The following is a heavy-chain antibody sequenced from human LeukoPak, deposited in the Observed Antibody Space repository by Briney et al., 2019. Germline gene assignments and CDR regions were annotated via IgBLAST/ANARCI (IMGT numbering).Heavy chain of an antibody. V-gene: IGHV4-34*01. CDR2: INYSGST. CDR3: AHRGVTVVENY. J-gene: IGHJ4*02. Sequence: SETLSLTCAVSGGSFSGYYWSWIGQATRKGLEWIGEINYSGSTNYSPSLTSRVTISVDKSKNQFSLKLSSVTAADTAVYCWAHRGVTVVENYWGQGTLVTVSS. D-gene: IGHD2-15*01. CDR1: GGSFSGYY.